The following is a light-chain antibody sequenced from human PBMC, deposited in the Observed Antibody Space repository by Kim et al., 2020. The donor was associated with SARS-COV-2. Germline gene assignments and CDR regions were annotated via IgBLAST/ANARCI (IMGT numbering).Light chain of an antibody. Sequence: SYELTQPPSVSVSPGQTASITCSGDKLGDKYACWYQQKPGQSPVLVIYQDSKRPSGIPVRFSGSNSGNTATLTISGTQAMDEADYYCQAWDSSIWVFGGGTQLTVL. J-gene: IGLJ3*02. V-gene: IGLV3-1*01. CDR1: KLGDKY. CDR3: QAWDSSIWV. CDR2: QDS.